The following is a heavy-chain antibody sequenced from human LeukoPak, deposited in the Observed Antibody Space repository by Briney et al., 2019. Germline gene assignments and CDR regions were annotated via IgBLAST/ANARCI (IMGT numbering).Heavy chain of an antibody. V-gene: IGHV4-34*01. Sequence: PSETLSLTCAVYGGSFSGYYWSWIRQPPGKGLEWIGSIYHSGSTYYNPSLKSRDTISVDTSKNQFSLRLSSVTAADTAVYYCARTLRYFDWLPAGETDYWGQGTLVTVSS. CDR1: GGSFSGYY. CDR3: ARTLRYFDWLPAGETDY. J-gene: IGHJ4*02. D-gene: IGHD3-9*01. CDR2: IYHSGST.